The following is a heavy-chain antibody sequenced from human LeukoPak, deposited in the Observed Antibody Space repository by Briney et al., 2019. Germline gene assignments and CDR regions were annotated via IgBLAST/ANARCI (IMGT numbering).Heavy chain of an antibody. V-gene: IGHV1-69*01. CDR2: IIPIFGTA. CDR3: ARAWEYDYVWGSFDY. D-gene: IGHD3-16*01. CDR1: GGTFSSYA. J-gene: IGHJ4*02. Sequence: SVKVSCKASGGTFSSYAISWVRQAPGQGLEWMGGIIPIFGTANYAQKFQGRVTITADESTSTAYMELSSLRSEDTAVYYCARAWEYDYVWGSFDYWGQGTLVTVSS.